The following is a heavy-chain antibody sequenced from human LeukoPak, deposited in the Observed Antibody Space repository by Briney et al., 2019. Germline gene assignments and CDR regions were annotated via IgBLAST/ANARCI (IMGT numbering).Heavy chain of an antibody. D-gene: IGHD2-2*01. CDR1: GFTFSSYS. Sequence: GGSLRLSCAASGFTFSSYSMNWVRQAPGKGLEWVSSISSTSSYIYYADSVKGRFTISRDNSKNTLYLQMNSLRAEDTAVYYCAKDLENCSSTSCYFISDAFDIWGQGTMVTVSS. J-gene: IGHJ3*02. CDR3: AKDLENCSSTSCYFISDAFDI. CDR2: ISSTSSYI. V-gene: IGHV3-21*04.